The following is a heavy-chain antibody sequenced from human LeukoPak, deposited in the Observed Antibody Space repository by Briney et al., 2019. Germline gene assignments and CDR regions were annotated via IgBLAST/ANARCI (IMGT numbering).Heavy chain of an antibody. D-gene: IGHD2-21*01. Sequence: GGSLRLSCAASGFTVSSNYMSWVRQAPGKGLEWVSVIYSGGDTYYSDSVKGRFTISRDNSKNTLYLQMNSLRVEDTAVYYCATILGLDYWGQGTLVIISS. CDR1: GFTVSSNY. CDR2: IYSGGDT. V-gene: IGHV3-66*01. CDR3: ATILGLDY. J-gene: IGHJ4*02.